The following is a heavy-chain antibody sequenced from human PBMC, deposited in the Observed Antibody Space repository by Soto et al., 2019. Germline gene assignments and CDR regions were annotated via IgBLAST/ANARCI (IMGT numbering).Heavy chain of an antibody. CDR3: ARGPAAGPNWFDY. V-gene: IGHV1-69*13. Sequence: GASVKVSCKASGGTFSSYAISWVRQAPGQGLEWMGGIIPIFGTANYAQKFQGRVTITADESTSTAYMELSSLRSEDTAVYYCARGPAAGPNWFDYWGLGTLVTVSS. D-gene: IGHD6-13*01. J-gene: IGHJ5*01. CDR2: IIPIFGTA. CDR1: GGTFSSYA.